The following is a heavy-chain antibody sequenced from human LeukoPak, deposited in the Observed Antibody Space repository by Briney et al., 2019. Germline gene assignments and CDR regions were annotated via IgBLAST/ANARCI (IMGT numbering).Heavy chain of an antibody. CDR2: IGSNGVTT. D-gene: IGHD6-6*01. V-gene: IGHV3-64D*06. Sequence: GGSLRLSCSASGFTFSTYAMHWVRQAPGKGLEYVSAIGSNGVTTYYADSVKGRFTISRDNSKNTLDLQMGSLRTEDTAVYYCVNLFQMYSFSSAFDYWGQGPLVTVSP. J-gene: IGHJ4*02. CDR3: VNLFQMYSFSSAFDY. CDR1: GFTFSTYA.